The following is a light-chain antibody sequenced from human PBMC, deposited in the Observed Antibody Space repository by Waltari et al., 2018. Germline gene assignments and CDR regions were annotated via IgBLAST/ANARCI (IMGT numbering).Light chain of an antibody. CDR1: QESSKF. J-gene: IGKJ3*01. Sequence: DIQVTQSPSSLSASVGDRVTITGQASQESSKFLNWYQQKPGKAPKLLIYNASKLKTGVPARFSGSGSGTDFTLTISNLQPEDIATYYCLQYNNLPLTFGPGTKVDI. CDR2: NAS. CDR3: LQYNNLPLT. V-gene: IGKV1-33*01.